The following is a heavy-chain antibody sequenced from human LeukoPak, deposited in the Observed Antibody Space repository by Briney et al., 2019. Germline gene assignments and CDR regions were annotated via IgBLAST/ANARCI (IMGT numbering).Heavy chain of an antibody. CDR3: AREIGAARSGFDI. Sequence: KPSETLSLTCAVYGASFSGYYWSWIRQPPGKGLEWIGEINHSGSTNYNPSLKSRVTISLDTSKKKFSLKLISVTAADTAVYYCAREIGAARSGFDIWGQGTMVTVSS. J-gene: IGHJ3*02. D-gene: IGHD6-13*01. CDR2: INHSGST. V-gene: IGHV4-34*01. CDR1: GASFSGYY.